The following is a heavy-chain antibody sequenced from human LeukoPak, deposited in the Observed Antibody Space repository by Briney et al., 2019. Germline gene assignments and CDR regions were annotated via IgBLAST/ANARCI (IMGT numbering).Heavy chain of an antibody. CDR2: IYYSGST. CDR3: ATVGTGYYFDY. CDR1: GGSISSSSYY. V-gene: IGHV4-61*01. J-gene: IGHJ4*02. Sequence: SETLSLTCTVSGGSISSSSYYWSWIRQPPGKGLEWIGYIYYSGSTNYNPSLKSRVTISVDTSKNQFSLKLSSVTAADTAVYYCATVGTGYYFDYWGQGTLVTVSS. D-gene: IGHD3/OR15-3a*01.